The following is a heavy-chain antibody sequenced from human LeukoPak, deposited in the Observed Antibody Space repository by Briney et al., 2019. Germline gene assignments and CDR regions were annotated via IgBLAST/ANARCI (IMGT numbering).Heavy chain of an antibody. J-gene: IGHJ4*02. CDR3: AREGSLYGYHSFDS. D-gene: IGHD5-18*01. CDR2: SGGTT. CDR1: GFTVSGNY. Sequence: GGSLRLTCAVSGFTVSGNYMSWVRHAPGKGLEWVSLSGGTTYYADSVKGRFTISRDNSKNTLYLQMNSLRAEDTAVYFCAREGSLYGYHSFDSWGQGTLVTVST. V-gene: IGHV3-53*01.